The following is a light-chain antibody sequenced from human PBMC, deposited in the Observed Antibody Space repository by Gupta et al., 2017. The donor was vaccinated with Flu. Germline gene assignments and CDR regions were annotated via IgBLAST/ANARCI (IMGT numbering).Light chain of an antibody. V-gene: IGLV2-11*01. CDR1: SNDVGGYNR. J-gene: IGLJ1*01. CDR2: DVT. CDR3: SSHAGRVAWV. Sequence: HSAPTQPRSVSGSPGQSVTISCTGTSNDVGGYNRVSWYEQPPGKAPKLILYDVTERPSGVPDRFSGSKSGNTASLTISVLQADEEADYYCSSHAGRVAWVFGTGTTVTVL.